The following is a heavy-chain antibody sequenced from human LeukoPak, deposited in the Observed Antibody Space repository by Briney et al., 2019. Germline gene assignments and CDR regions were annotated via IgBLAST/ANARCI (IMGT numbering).Heavy chain of an antibody. V-gene: IGHV3-74*01. J-gene: IGHJ6*04. Sequence: GGSLRLSCVASGFTFSSYWMHWVRQAPGKGLVWVSRINSDGTYTTYADSVKGRSTISRDNAKNTLYLQMNSLRAEDTTVYYCAGGNYYDMDVWGKGTTVTVSS. CDR3: AGGNYYDMDV. CDR2: INSDGTYT. CDR1: GFTFSSYW.